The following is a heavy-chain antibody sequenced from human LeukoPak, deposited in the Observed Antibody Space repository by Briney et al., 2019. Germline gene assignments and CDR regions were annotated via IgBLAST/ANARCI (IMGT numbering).Heavy chain of an antibody. J-gene: IGHJ3*02. V-gene: IGHV5-51*01. CDR3: ARRLIAVAGTGAFDI. CDR2: IYPGDSDT. CDR1: GYIFTSYW. Sequence: PGESLQISCKGSGYIFTSYWIGWVRQLPGKGVEWMGIIYPGDSDTRYSPSLQGQVTISADKSISTAYLQWSSLKASDTAMYYCARRLIAVAGTGAFDIWGQGTMVTVPS. D-gene: IGHD6-19*01.